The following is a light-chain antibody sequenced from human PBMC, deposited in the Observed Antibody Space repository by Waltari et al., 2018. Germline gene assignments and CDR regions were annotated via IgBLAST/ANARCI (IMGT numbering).Light chain of an antibody. CDR1: SGHSSTV. CDR2: VNSDGSH. V-gene: IGLV4-69*01. J-gene: IGLJ3*02. Sequence: QLVLTQSPSASASLGASVKLTCTLSSGHSSTVIAWLQQQPEKGPRYLMQVNSDGSHSKGDEIPDRFSGSSSGAERYLTISSLQSEDEADDYCQTGGHGTGVFGGGTKLTV. CDR3: QTGGHGTGV.